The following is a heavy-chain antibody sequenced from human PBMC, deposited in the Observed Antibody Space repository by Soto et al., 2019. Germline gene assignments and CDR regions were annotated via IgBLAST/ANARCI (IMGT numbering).Heavy chain of an antibody. Sequence: SETLSLTCAVSGGSISSGGYYWSWIRQPPGKGLEWIGEINHSGSTNYNPSLKSRVTISVDTSKNQFSLKLSSVTAADTAVYYCARGGIAGATGLDYWGQGTLVTVSS. CDR1: GGSISSGGYY. CDR2: INHSGST. V-gene: IGHV4-34*01. CDR3: ARGGIAGATGLDY. J-gene: IGHJ4*02. D-gene: IGHD1-26*01.